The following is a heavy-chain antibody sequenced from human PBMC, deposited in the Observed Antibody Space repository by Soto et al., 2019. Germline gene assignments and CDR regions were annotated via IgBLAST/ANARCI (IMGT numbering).Heavy chain of an antibody. CDR2: ISAYNGNT. CDR3: ARDLAVVAVNNWFDP. CDR1: GYTFTSYG. V-gene: IGHV1-18*01. Sequence: QVQLMQSGAEVKKPGASVKVSCKASGYTFTSYGISWVRQAPGKGLEWMGWISAYNGNTNYAQKLQGRVTMTTDTSTSTAYMELRSLRSDDTAVYYCARDLAVVAVNNWFDPWGQGTLVTVSS. D-gene: IGHD2-15*01. J-gene: IGHJ5*02.